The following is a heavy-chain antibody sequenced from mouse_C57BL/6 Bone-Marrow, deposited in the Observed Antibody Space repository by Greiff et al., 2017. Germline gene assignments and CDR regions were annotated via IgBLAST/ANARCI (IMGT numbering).Heavy chain of an antibody. V-gene: IGHV1-59*01. J-gene: IGHJ3*01. D-gene: IGHD2-3*01. Sequence: QVQLQQPGAELVRPGTSVKLSCKASGYTFTSYWMHWVKQRPGQGLEWIGVIDPSDSYTNYNQKFKGKATLTVDTSSSTAYMQLSSLTSEDSAVYYCAREAYDLFAYWGQGTLVTVSA. CDR3: AREAYDLFAY. CDR1: GYTFTSYW. CDR2: IDPSDSYT.